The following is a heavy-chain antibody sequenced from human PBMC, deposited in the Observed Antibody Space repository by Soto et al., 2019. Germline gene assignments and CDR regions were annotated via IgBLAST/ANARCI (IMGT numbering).Heavy chain of an antibody. D-gene: IGHD6-13*01. V-gene: IGHV4-34*01. CDR2: INHSGST. CDR1: GGSFSGYY. J-gene: IGHJ3*02. Sequence: QVQLQQWGAGLLKPSETLSLTCAVYGGSFSGYYWSWIRQPPGKGLEWIGEINHSGSTNYNPSLRRRVTISVDTSKNQFSLKLSSVTAADTAVYYCARGLAGYSSSWYIRSDAFDIWGQGTMVTVSS. CDR3: ARGLAGYSSSWYIRSDAFDI.